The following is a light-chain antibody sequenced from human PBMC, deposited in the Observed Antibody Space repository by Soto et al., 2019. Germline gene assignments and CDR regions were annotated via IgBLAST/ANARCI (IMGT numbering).Light chain of an antibody. CDR2: NVS. CDR3: MQNTHWPRT. J-gene: IGKJ1*01. Sequence: DVVLTQLPLSLPVTLGQPASISCRSSQGLVYGDGNTYLNWFQQRPGQSPRGLIYNVSNRDSGVPDRFSGSGSGADFTLRISRVEAEDVGIYYCMQNTHWPRTFGQGTKVDIK. CDR1: QGLVYGDGNTY. V-gene: IGKV2-30*01.